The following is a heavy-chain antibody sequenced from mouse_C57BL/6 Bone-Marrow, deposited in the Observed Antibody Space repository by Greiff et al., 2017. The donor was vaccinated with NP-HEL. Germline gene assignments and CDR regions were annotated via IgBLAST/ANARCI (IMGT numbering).Heavy chain of an antibody. V-gene: IGHV5-12*01. CDR1: GFTFSDYY. J-gene: IGHJ4*01. D-gene: IGHD2-5*01. CDR2: ISNGGGST. CDR3: ARQKDYYSIYCAMDY. Sequence: EVMLVESGGGLVQPGGSLKLSCAASGFTFSDYYMYWVRQTPEKRLEWVAYISNGGGSTYYLDTVKGRFTISRDNAKNTLYLQMSRLKSEDTAMYYCARQKDYYSIYCAMDYWGQGTTVTVSS.